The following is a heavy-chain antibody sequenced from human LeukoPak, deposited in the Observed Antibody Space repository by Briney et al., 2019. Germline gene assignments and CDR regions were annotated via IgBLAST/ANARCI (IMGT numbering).Heavy chain of an antibody. CDR3: ARGLGWLPDY. V-gene: IGHV3-48*03. D-gene: IGHD6-19*01. J-gene: IGHJ4*02. CDR1: GFTFSSYG. CDR2: IGSSGSDV. Sequence: PGGSLRLSCEASGFTFSSYGMIWVRQAPGKGLEWISHIGSSGSDVYSADSVKGRFTISRDNAKNSVFLQMNSLRDEDTAIYYCARGLGWLPDYWGQGTLVTVSS.